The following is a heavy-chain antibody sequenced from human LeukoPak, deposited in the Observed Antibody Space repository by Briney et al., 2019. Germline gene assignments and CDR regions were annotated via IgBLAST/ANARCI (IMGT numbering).Heavy chain of an antibody. CDR1: GLTVSSNY. D-gene: IGHD3-22*01. J-gene: IGHJ4*02. CDR3: ARAYDSSGYPD. V-gene: IGHV3-53*01. Sequence: GGSLRLSCAASGLTVSSNYMSWVRQAPGKGLEWVSVIYSGGSTYYADSVKGRFTISRDNSKNTLYLQMNSLRAEDTAVYYCARAYDSSGYPDWGQGTLVTVSS. CDR2: IYSGGST.